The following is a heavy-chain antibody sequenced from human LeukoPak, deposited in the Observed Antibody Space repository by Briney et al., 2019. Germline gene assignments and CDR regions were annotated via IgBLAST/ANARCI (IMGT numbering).Heavy chain of an antibody. CDR2: IKQDGSEK. J-gene: IGHJ6*03. CDR1: GFTFSSYW. D-gene: IGHD4-17*01. CDR3: ASPLRFHYYYYMDV. Sequence: PGGPLRLSCAASGFTFSSYWMSWVRQAPGKGLEWVANIKQDGSEKYYVDSVKGRFTISRDNAKNSLYLQMNSLRAEDTAVYYCASPLRFHYYYYMDVWGKGTTVTVSS. V-gene: IGHV3-7*01.